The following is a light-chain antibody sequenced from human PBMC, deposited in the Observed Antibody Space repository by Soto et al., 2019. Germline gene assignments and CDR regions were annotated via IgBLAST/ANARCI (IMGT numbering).Light chain of an antibody. CDR2: DVS. Sequence: QSVITQTSPLSPSPEKKITISCTGGSSDVGGYNYVSWYQQHPGKAPKLMIYDVSNRPSGVSNRFSGSKSGNTASLTISGLQAEDEADYYCSSYTSSSPYVFGTGTKVTVL. J-gene: IGLJ1*01. V-gene: IGLV2-14*01. CDR1: SSDVGGYNY. CDR3: SSYTSSSPYV.